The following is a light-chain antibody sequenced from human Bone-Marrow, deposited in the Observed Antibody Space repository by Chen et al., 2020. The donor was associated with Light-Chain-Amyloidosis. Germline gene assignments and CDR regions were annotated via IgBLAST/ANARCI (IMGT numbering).Light chain of an antibody. Sequence: SYVLTQPSSVSVAPGQTATIACGGNNIGSTSVHWYQQTPGQAPLLVVYDDSDRPSGIPGRLSGSNSGNTDTLTISRVEAGDEADYDCQVWDRSSDRPVFGGGTKLTVL. CDR1: NIGSTS. CDR2: DDS. CDR3: QVWDRSSDRPV. J-gene: IGLJ3*02. V-gene: IGLV3-21*02.